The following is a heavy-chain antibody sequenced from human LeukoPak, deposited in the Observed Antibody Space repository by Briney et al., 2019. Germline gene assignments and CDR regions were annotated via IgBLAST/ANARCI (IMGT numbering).Heavy chain of an antibody. Sequence: SETLSLTCTVSGGSISSGGYYWSWIRQHPGKCLEWIGYIYYSGSTYYNPSLKSRVTISVDTSKNQFSLKLSSVTAADTAVYYCARAGCSSTSCKNYYYYYMDVWGKGTTVTVSS. CDR1: GGSISSGGYY. CDR3: ARAGCSSTSCKNYYYYYMDV. D-gene: IGHD2-2*01. CDR2: IYYSGST. V-gene: IGHV4-31*03. J-gene: IGHJ6*03.